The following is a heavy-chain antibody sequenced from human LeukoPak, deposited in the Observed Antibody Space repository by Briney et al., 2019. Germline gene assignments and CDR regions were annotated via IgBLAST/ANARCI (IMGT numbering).Heavy chain of an antibody. D-gene: IGHD2-2*01. CDR1: GYTFTGYY. CDR2: INPSSGGT. V-gene: IGHV1-2*04. CDR3: ARGTRYCSSTSCYYNWFDP. Sequence: ASVKVSCKASGYTFTGYYMHWVRQAPGQGLEWMGWINPSSGGTNYAQKFQGWVTMTRDTSISTAYMELSRLRSDDTAVYYCARGTRYCSSTSCYYNWFDPWGQGTLVTVSS. J-gene: IGHJ5*02.